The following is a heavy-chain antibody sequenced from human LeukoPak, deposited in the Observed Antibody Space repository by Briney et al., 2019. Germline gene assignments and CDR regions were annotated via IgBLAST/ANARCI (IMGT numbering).Heavy chain of an antibody. Sequence: SQTLSLTCSVSGGSIRSGDHYWSWIRQPPGKGLEWIGYIYFSGSTYYNPSLKCRVTISVDTSTSQFSLKLSSVTAADTAIYYCARYCSGTGCHGPFDSWGPGTLVTVSS. J-gene: IGHJ4*02. CDR1: GGSIRSGDHY. CDR3: ARYCSGTGCHGPFDS. D-gene: IGHD2-2*01. CDR2: IYFSGST. V-gene: IGHV4-30-4*01.